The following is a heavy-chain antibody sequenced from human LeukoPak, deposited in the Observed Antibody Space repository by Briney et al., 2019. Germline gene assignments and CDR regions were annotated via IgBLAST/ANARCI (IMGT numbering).Heavy chain of an antibody. CDR1: GFAFSTYG. D-gene: IGHD6-13*01. V-gene: IGHV3-30*18. CDR2: ILYDGSNE. J-gene: IGHJ6*02. Sequence: GRSLRLSCAASGFAFSTYGMHWVRQAPGKGLEWVAVILYDGSNEYYAGSVKGRFTISRDNSKNTLCLQMNNLRPEDTAVYYCAKVGISSSWNYYYYGMDVWGQGTTVTVSS. CDR3: AKVGISSSWNYYYYGMDV.